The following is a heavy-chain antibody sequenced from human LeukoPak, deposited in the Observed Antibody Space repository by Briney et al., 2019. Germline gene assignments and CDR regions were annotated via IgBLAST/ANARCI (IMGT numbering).Heavy chain of an antibody. V-gene: IGHV3-7*01. J-gene: IGHJ4*02. CDR2: IKQDGSEK. Sequence: PGGSLRLSCAAAGFTFSSYWMSWVRKAPGKGLEWVANIKQDGSEKYYVDSVKGRFTISRDNAKNSLYLQMNSLRAEDTAVYYCARVWSEYSSSDSFDYWGQGTLVTVSS. D-gene: IGHD6-6*01. CDR1: GFTFSSYW. CDR3: ARVWSEYSSSDSFDY.